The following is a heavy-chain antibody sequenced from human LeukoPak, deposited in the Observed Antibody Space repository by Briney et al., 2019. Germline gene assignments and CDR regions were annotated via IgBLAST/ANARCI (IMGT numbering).Heavy chain of an antibody. V-gene: IGHV5-51*01. CDR3: AGRYCSSTSCNPYFFDY. D-gene: IGHD2-2*01. J-gene: IGHJ4*02. CDR2: ISPGDSDA. Sequence: GESLKISCKGSGYTFTNYYIGWVRQPPGKGLEWMGIISPGDSDARYSPSFQGQVTISADKSISTAYLRWSSLKASDTAMYYCAGRYCSSTSCNPYFFDYWGQGTLVTVSS. CDR1: GYTFTNYY.